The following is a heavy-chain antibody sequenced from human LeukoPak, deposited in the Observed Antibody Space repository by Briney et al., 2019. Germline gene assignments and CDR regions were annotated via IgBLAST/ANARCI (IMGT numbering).Heavy chain of an antibody. J-gene: IGHJ4*02. CDR3: ARTYYEYRVGTNFFDY. CDR1: GFRLSTRY. V-gene: IGHV3-66*01. CDR2: TYSGGST. D-gene: IGHD3-3*01. Sequence: GGSLRVFCAASGFRLSTRYVSWLRQATGEGLEWVSVTYSGGSTAHADSVKGRFTVSRDDSKHMVYLHMNSMTHDDTAVYYCARTYYEYRVGTNFFDYWGQGTLVTVSS.